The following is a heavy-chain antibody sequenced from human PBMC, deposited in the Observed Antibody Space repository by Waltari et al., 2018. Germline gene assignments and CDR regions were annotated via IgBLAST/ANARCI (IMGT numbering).Heavy chain of an antibody. CDR3: AKDDYDSSGYYYGVDY. V-gene: IGHV3-23*03. CDR2: IYSGGST. CDR1: GFTFSSYS. J-gene: IGHJ4*02. Sequence: EVQLLESGGGLVQPGGSLRLSCAASGFTFSSYSSSWVRQAPGKGLEWVSVIYSGGSTYYADSVKGRFTISRDNSKNTLYLQMNSLRAEDTAVYYCAKDDYDSSGYYYGVDYWGQGTLVTVSS. D-gene: IGHD3-22*01.